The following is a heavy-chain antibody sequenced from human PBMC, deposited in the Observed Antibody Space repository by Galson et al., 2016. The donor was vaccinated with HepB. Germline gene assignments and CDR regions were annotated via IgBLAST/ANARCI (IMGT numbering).Heavy chain of an antibody. CDR2: IYYSWNT. CDR3: AIQKSYASGSGFDY. J-gene: IGHJ4*02. V-gene: IGHV4-39*01. D-gene: IGHD3-10*01. CDR1: GDSISSRSYY. Sequence: SETLSLTCTVSGDSISSRSYYWVWIRQPPGKGLEWIGTIYYSWNTYYNPSLKSRITMSVDTSKNQLSLNLRSVTATDTAVYYCAIQKSYASGSGFDYWGQGTLVTVSS.